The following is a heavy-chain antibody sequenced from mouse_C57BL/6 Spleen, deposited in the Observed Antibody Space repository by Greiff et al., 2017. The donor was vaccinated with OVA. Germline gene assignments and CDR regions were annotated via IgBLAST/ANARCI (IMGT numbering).Heavy chain of an antibody. V-gene: IGHV8-12*01. D-gene: IGHD2-4*01. Sequence: QVTLKESGPGILQPSQTLSLTCSFSGFSLSTSGMGVSWIRQPSGKGLEWLAHIYWDDDKRYNPSLKSRLTIAKDTSRNQVFLKITSVDTADTATYDCARSEYDYFFFDYWGQGTTLTVSS. CDR1: GFSLSTSGMG. CDR2: IYWDDDK. J-gene: IGHJ2*01. CDR3: ARSEYDYFFFDY.